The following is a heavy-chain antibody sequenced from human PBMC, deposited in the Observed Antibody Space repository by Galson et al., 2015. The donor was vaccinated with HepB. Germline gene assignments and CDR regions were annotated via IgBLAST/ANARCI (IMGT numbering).Heavy chain of an antibody. J-gene: IGHJ5*02. V-gene: IGHV4-59*01. D-gene: IGHD3-3*01. CDR2: IYYSGST. Sequence: SETLSLTCTVSGGSISSYYWSWIRQPPGKGLEWIGYIYYSGSTNYNPSLKSRVTISVDTSKNQFSLKLSSVTAADTAVYYCARDQAAIFGVVTYNWFDPWGQGTLVTVSS. CDR1: GGSISSYY. CDR3: ARDQAAIFGVVTYNWFDP.